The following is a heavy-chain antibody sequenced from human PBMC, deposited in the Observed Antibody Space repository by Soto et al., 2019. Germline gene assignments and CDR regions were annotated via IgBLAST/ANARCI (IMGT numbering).Heavy chain of an antibody. CDR1: GYTFPRYG. CDR2: ISGYNGDT. V-gene: IGHV1-18*01. Sequence: ASVKVSCKASGYTFPRYGISWVRQAPGQGLEWMGWISGYNGDTNYAQKFQGRVTMTVDTSTTTAFMELTSLTSDDRAVYYCAKNGQPPYYYYGMDVWGQGTTVTVSS. CDR3: AKNGQPPYYYYGMDV. J-gene: IGHJ6*02. D-gene: IGHD2-8*01.